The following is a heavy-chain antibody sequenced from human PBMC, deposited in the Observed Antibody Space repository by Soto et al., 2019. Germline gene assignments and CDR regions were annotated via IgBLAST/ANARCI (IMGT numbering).Heavy chain of an antibody. Sequence: SETLCLTCSLSPGSISSGASYWSWIRQPPGKGLEWIGYSYYSGSTYYNTSLKSRVTISVDTSKNQFSLKLSSVTAADTAVYYCARDVRGDNIVVVVGANPTDAFDNWGQGTMVTVSS. V-gene: IGHV4-30-4*01. CDR2: SYYSGST. CDR3: ARDVRGDNIVVVVGANPTDAFDN. D-gene: IGHD2-15*01. CDR1: PGSISSGASY. J-gene: IGHJ3*02.